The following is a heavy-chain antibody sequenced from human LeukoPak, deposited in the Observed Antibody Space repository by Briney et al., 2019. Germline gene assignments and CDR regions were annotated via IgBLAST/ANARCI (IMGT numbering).Heavy chain of an antibody. CDR3: VRDRAEGRAWVEFDP. CDR2: VYSDGVT. J-gene: IGHJ5*02. CDR1: GFTVSSYG. V-gene: IGHV3-66*02. Sequence: GGSLRLSCAASGFTVSSYGMSWVRQAPGKGPEWVSLVYSDGVTRYADSVQGRFTISRDNSKNTVYLQMDNLRVEDTAVYHCVRDRAEGRAWVEFDPWGQGILVTVSS.